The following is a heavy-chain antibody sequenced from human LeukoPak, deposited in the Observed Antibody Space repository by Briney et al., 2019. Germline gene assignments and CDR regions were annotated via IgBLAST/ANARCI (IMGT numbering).Heavy chain of an antibody. CDR3: AREPTY. J-gene: IGHJ4*02. V-gene: IGHV3-30-3*01. Sequence: GGSLRLSCAASGFTFSSYAIHWVRQAPGKGLEWVAVISYDGSNKYYADSVKGRFTISRDNSKNTLYLQMNSLRAEDTAVYYCAREPTYWGQGTPVTVSS. CDR1: GFTFSSYA. CDR2: ISYDGSNK.